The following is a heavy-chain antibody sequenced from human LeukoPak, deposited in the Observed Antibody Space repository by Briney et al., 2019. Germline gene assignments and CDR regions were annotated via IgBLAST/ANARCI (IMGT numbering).Heavy chain of an antibody. Sequence: SETLSLTCTVSGGSISSDSYYWAWIRQPPGKGLEWIASIYYSGSTYYKPSLKSRVTISVDTSRNQFSLKLSSVTAADTAVYYCASLAVAGLSEGYWGQGTLVIVSS. V-gene: IGHV4-39*01. J-gene: IGHJ4*02. CDR3: ASLAVAGLSEGY. CDR2: IYYSGST. D-gene: IGHD6-19*01. CDR1: GGSISSDSYY.